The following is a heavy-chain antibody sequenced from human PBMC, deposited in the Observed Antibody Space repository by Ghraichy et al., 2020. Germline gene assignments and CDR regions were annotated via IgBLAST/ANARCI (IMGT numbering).Heavy chain of an antibody. CDR1: GGSISSYY. CDR3: ARDLGILRATQYCSSTSCKAGLRAFDI. CDR2: IYTSGST. J-gene: IGHJ3*02. D-gene: IGHD2-2*01. Sequence: SETLSLTCTVSGGSISSYYWSWIRQPAGKGLEWIGRIYTSGSTNYNPSLKSRVTMSVDTSKNQFSLKLSSVTAADTAVYYCARDLGILRATQYCSSTSCKAGLRAFDIWGQGTMVTVSS. V-gene: IGHV4-4*07.